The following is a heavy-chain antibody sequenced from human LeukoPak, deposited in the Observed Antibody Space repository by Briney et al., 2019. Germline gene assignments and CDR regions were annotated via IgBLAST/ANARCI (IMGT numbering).Heavy chain of an antibody. V-gene: IGHV4-4*07. D-gene: IGHD2-21*01. J-gene: IGHJ4*02. CDR3: AREVTYCGGDCYSVFDY. CDR2: IYTSGST. CDR1: GGSISSYY. Sequence: SETLSLTCTVSGGSISSYYWSWIRQPAGKGLEWIGRIYTSGSTNYNPSLKSRVTMSVDTSKNQFSLKLSSVTAADTAVYYCAREVTYCGGDCYSVFDYWGQGTLVTVSS.